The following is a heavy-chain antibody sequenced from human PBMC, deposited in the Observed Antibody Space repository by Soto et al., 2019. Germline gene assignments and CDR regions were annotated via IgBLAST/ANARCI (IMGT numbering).Heavy chain of an antibody. CDR2: IYPGDSDT. Sequence: GESLKISCNGSGYSFTSYWIGWVRQMPGKGLEWGGIIYPGDSDTSYSPSFQGQVTISADKSIGTAYLRWSSPKASDTAMYYCARHENYYDSSGYYYDAFDIWGQGTMVTVSS. V-gene: IGHV5-51*01. D-gene: IGHD3-22*01. J-gene: IGHJ3*02. CDR3: ARHENYYDSSGYYYDAFDI. CDR1: GYSFTSYW.